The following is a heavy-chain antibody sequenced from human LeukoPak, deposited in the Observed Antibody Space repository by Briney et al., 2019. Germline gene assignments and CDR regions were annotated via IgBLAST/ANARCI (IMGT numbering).Heavy chain of an antibody. J-gene: IGHJ4*02. D-gene: IGHD6-13*01. Sequence: GGSLRLSCTASGFTFSSYGMHWVRQAPGKGLEWVAFIRYDGSNKYYADSVKGRFTISRDNSKNTVYLQMNSLRAEDTAVYYCGKGGSSWATFDYWGQGTLVTVSS. V-gene: IGHV3-30*02. CDR3: GKGGSSWATFDY. CDR2: IRYDGSNK. CDR1: GFTFSSYG.